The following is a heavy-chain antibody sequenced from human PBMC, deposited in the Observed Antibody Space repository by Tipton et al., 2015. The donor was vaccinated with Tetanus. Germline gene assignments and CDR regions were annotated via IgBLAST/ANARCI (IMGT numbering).Heavy chain of an antibody. CDR1: GGSISSTDYY. J-gene: IGHJ5*02. CDR2: MYHSGQA. CDR3: ARYSIVATSNNWFDP. V-gene: IGHV4-30-4*01. D-gene: IGHD5-12*01. Sequence: TLSLTCSVSGGSISSTDYYWSWIRQPPGKGLEWIGYMYHSGQAYYNSSLKSRVVILVDTSKNQFSLKLSSVTAADTAAYYCARYSIVATSNNWFDPWGQGTLVTVSS.